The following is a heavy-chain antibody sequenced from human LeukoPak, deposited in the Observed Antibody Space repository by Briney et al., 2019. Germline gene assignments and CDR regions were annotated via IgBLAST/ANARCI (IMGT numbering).Heavy chain of an antibody. CDR2: ISSSGSTI. V-gene: IGHV3-11*04. Sequence: PGGSLRLSCAASGFTFSDYYMSWIRQAPGKGLEWVSYISSSGSTIYYADSVKGRFTISRDNAKNSLYLQMNSLRAEDTAVYYCARATYSNYVFAFDIWGQGTMVTVSS. CDR1: GFTFSDYY. J-gene: IGHJ3*02. D-gene: IGHD4-11*01. CDR3: ARATYSNYVFAFDI.